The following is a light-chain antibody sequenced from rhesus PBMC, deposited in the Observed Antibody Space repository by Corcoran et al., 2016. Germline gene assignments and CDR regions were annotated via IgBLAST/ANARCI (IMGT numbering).Light chain of an antibody. CDR1: QGLSRY. J-gene: IGKJ1*01. CDR2: YAS. Sequence: DIQMTQSPSSLSSSVGDRVTITCRASQGLSRYLAWYQQKPGKAPKPLIYYASHLESGGPSRFSGSRSGTEFTLTISSLKPKELATYYCQLYNSDPRPFGQGTKVAIK. V-gene: IGKV1-37*01. CDR3: QLYNSDPRP.